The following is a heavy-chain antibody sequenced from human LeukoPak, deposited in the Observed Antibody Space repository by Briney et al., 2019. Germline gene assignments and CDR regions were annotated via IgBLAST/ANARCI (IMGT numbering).Heavy chain of an antibody. J-gene: IGHJ4*02. CDR2: IIPIFGTA. CDR1: GGTFSSYA. CDR3: AKAVGSTLFDY. Sequence: GASVKVSCKASGGTFSSYAISWVRQAPGQGLEWMGGIIPIFGTANYAQKFQGRVTITADKSTSTAYMELSSLRSEDTAVYYCAKAVGSTLFDYWGQGTLVTVSS. V-gene: IGHV1-69*06. D-gene: IGHD1-26*01.